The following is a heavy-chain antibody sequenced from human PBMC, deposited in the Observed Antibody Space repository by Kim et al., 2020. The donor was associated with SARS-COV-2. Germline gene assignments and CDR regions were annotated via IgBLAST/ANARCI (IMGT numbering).Heavy chain of an antibody. J-gene: IGHJ2*01. V-gene: IGHV1-24*01. Sequence: ASVKVSCKVSGYTLTELSMHWVRQAPGKGLEWMGGFDPEDGETIYAQKFQGRVTMTEDTSTDTAYMELSSLRSEDTAVYYCATGGPDVRLLWFGELLSRGGWYFDLWGRGTLVTVSS. D-gene: IGHD3-10*01. CDR1: GYTLTELS. CDR2: FDPEDGET. CDR3: ATGGPDVRLLWFGELLSRGGWYFDL.